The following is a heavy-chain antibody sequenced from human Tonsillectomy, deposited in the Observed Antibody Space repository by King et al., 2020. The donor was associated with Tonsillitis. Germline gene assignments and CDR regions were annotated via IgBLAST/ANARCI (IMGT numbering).Heavy chain of an antibody. D-gene: IGHD6-19*01. Sequence: QLVQSGGGVVQPGRSLRLSCAASGFSFSSYPMNWVRQAPGKGLEWATLISYDGSNKYYADSVKGRFTISRDNSKNTLYLRMNSLRAEETAVDYCARSLNPIAVASPSPFDYWGQGTLVTVSS. V-gene: IGHV3-30-3*01. CDR1: GFSFSSYP. J-gene: IGHJ4*02. CDR3: ARSLNPIAVASPSPFDY. CDR2: ISYDGSNK.